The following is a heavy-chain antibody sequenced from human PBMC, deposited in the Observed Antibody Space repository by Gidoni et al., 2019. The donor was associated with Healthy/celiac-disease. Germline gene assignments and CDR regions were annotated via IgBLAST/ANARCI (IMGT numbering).Heavy chain of an antibody. CDR2: IKRKTDGGTT. V-gene: IGHV3-15*01. CDR3: TTVDIVVVVAAKGGAFDI. D-gene: IGHD2-15*01. Sequence: QAPGKGLEWVGRIKRKTDGGTTDYAAPVKGRFTISRDDSKNTLYLQMNSLKTEDTAVYYCTTVDIVVVVAAKGGAFDIWGQGTMVTVSS. J-gene: IGHJ3*02.